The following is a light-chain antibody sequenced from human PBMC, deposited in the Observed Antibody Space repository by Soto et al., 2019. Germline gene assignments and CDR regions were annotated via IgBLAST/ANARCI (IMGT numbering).Light chain of an antibody. J-gene: IGLJ1*01. CDR3: SSYTTRRTYV. CDR2: DVS. CDR1: SRGIGFYNY. Sequence: QSALTQPASVSGPPGQSLTISCTGTSRGIGFYNYLSWYQQYPGNAPKLIIFDVSNRPSGVSGRFSGSKSGNPASLTISGLLPEDGADYYCSSYTTRRTYVFGSGTRSPS. V-gene: IGLV2-14*03.